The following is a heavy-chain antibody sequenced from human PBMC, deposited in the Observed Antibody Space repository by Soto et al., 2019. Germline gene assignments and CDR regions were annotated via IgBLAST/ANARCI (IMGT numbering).Heavy chain of an antibody. CDR1: GSTFSHAW. CDR2: VKSKAAGGIT. Sequence: EVQLVESGGGLVKPGGSLRLSCAASGSTFSHAWMSWVRQVPGKGLEWVARVKSKAAGGITDYAAPVKGRFTISRDDSKNTLYLQMNSLKTDDTAVYYCTTLGFDPWGQGTLVTVSS. V-gene: IGHV3-15*01. J-gene: IGHJ5*02. CDR3: TTLGFDP.